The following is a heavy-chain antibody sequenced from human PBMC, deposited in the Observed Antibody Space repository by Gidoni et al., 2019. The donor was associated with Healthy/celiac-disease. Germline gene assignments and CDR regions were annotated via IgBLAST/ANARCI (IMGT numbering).Heavy chain of an antibody. CDR1: GGSFSGYY. Sequence: QVQLQQWGAGLLKPSETLSLTCAVYGGSFSGYYWSWIRQPPGKGLEWIGEINHSGSTNYNPSLKSRVTISVDTSKNQFSLKLSSVTAADTAVYYCARGAVAGNPLDYWGQGTLVTVSS. V-gene: IGHV4-34*01. J-gene: IGHJ4*02. CDR3: ARGAVAGNPLDY. D-gene: IGHD6-19*01. CDR2: INHSGST.